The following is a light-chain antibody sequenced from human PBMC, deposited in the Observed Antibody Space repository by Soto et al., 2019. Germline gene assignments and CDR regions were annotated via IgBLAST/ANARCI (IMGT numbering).Light chain of an antibody. CDR1: TSNIGAPYD. V-gene: IGLV1-40*01. CDR2: GDN. CDR3: SSLTTSFTYV. Sequence: QSVLTQPPSVSGAPGQRVSISCTGSTSNIGAPYDVHWYQHLPGTAPKLLIYGDNNRPSGVPDRFSGSKSGNTASLTISGLQAEDEADYYCSSLTTSFTYVFGTGTKVTVL. J-gene: IGLJ1*01.